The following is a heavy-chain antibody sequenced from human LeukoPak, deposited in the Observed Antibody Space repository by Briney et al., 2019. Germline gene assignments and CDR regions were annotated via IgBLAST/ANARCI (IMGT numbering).Heavy chain of an antibody. V-gene: IGHV3-66*01. CDR3: ARDDAYCSSTSCYARAFDI. CDR1: GFTVSCNY. CDR2: IYSGGST. D-gene: IGHD2-2*01. Sequence: GGFLRLSCAASGFTVSCNYGSWGRQAAGEGLGWGSVIYSGGSTYYADSVKGRFTISSDNSKSTLYLQMTSPSAEEKAVYYSARDDAYCSSTSCYARAFDIWGQGTMVTVSS. J-gene: IGHJ3*02.